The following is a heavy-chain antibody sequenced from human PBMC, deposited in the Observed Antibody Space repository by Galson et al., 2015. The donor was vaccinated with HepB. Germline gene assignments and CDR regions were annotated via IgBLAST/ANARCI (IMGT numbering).Heavy chain of an antibody. CDR2: IYPGDSDT. CDR3: ARSPPLGYTGGWYMDV. J-gene: IGHJ6*03. V-gene: IGHV5-51*01. Sequence: QSGAEVTRPGESLKISCKGSGYSFTSYWIGWVRQMPGKGLEWMGIIYPGDSDTRYSPSFQGQVTISADKSISTAYLQWSSLKASDTAMYYCARSPPLGYTGGWYMDVWGKGTTVTVSS. D-gene: IGHD5-24*01. CDR1: GYSFTSYW.